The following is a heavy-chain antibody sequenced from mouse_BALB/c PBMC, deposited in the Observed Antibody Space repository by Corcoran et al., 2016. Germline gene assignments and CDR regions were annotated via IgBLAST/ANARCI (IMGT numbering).Heavy chain of an antibody. CDR1: GYTFTSYV. CDR3: ATGFVY. J-gene: IGHJ3*01. CDR2: INPYNDGT. Sequence: EVQLQQSGPELVKPGASVKMSCKASGYTFTSYVMHWVKQKPGQGLEWIGYINPYNDGTKYNEKFKGKATLTSDKSSSTAYMERSSRTSEDAAVYYCATGFVYWGQGTLVTVSA. V-gene: IGHV1S136*01.